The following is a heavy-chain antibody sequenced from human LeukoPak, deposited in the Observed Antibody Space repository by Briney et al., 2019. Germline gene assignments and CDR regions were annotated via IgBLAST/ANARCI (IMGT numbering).Heavy chain of an antibody. J-gene: IGHJ4*02. Sequence: SVKVSCKASGGTFSSYAISWVRQAPGQGLEWMGGIIPIFGTANYAQKFQGRVTITADESTSTAYMELSSLRSEDTAVYYCARSAEVYCSSTSCYEADYWGQGTLVTVSS. CDR3: ARSAEVYCSSTSCYEADY. D-gene: IGHD2-2*01. V-gene: IGHV1-69*01. CDR1: GGTFSSYA. CDR2: IIPIFGTA.